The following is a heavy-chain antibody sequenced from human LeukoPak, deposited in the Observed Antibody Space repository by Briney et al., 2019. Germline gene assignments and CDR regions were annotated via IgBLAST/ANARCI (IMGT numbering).Heavy chain of an antibody. J-gene: IGHJ5*02. Sequence: PGGSLRLSCAASGFTFSSYGMHWVRQAPGKGLEWVAFIRYDGSNKYYADSVKGRFTISRDNSKNTLYLQMDSLRAEDTAVYYCGGSSGYDFMVDPWGQGTLVTVSS. CDR2: IRYDGSNK. D-gene: IGHD5-12*01. CDR3: GGSSGYDFMVDP. V-gene: IGHV3-30*02. CDR1: GFTFSSYG.